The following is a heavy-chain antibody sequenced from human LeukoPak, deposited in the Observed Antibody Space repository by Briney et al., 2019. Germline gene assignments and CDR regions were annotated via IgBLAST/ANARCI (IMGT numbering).Heavy chain of an antibody. D-gene: IGHD3-3*02. J-gene: IGHJ6*03. CDR2: IYPGDSDT. V-gene: IGHV5-51*01. CDR3: ARPHFWSGYPSSDYYYYMDV. Sequence: GESLKISCKGSGYSFTSYWIGWVRQMPGKGLEWVGIIYPGDSDTRYSPSFQGQVTISADKSISTAYMELSRLRSDDTAVYYCARPHFWSGYPSSDYYYYMDVWGKGTTVTVSS. CDR1: GYSFTSYW.